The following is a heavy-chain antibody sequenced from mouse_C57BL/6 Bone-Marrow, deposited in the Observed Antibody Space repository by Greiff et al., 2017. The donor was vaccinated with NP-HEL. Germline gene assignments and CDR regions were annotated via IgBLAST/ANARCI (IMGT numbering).Heavy chain of an antibody. V-gene: IGHV1-53*01. J-gene: IGHJ1*03. CDR1: GYTFTSYW. CDR2: INPSNGGT. Sequence: QVQLKQPGTELVKPGASVKLSCKASGYTFTSYWMHWVKQRPGQGLEWIGNINPSNGGTNYNEKFKSKATLTVDKSSSTAYMQLSSLTSEDSAVYYCARSGDGYPHWYFDVWGTGTTVTVSS. CDR3: ARSGDGYPHWYFDV. D-gene: IGHD2-3*01.